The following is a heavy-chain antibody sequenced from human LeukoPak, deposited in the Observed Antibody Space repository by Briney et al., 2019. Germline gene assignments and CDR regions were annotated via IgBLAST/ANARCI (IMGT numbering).Heavy chain of an antibody. CDR1: GYAISSGYF. CDR2: IYHSGST. D-gene: IGHD2-15*01. CDR3: ARGLEVVAASSWFDP. V-gene: IGHV4-38-2*02. J-gene: IGHJ5*02. Sequence: PSETLSLTCSVSGYAISSGYFWGWIRQPPGKGLEWIGTIYHSGSTYYNPSLKSRVTISEDTSKNQFSLKLSSVTAADTAVYYCARGLEVVAASSWFDPWGQGTLVTVSS.